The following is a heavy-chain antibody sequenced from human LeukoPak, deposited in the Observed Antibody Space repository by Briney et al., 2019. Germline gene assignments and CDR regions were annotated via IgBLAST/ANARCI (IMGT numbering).Heavy chain of an antibody. J-gene: IGHJ4*02. CDR1: GGSISTYY. V-gene: IGHV4-4*09. Sequence: SETLSLTCTVSGGSISTYYWSWIRQPPGKGLEWIGYIYNRGSTKYNPSLKSRVTMSLDTSKNQFSLKVTSVTAADTAVYYCARGLLRGYVDYWGQGTLVTVSS. D-gene: IGHD5-18*01. CDR2: IYNRGST. CDR3: ARGLLRGYVDY.